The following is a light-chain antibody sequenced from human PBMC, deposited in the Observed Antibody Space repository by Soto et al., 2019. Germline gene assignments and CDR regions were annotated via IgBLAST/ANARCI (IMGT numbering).Light chain of an antibody. CDR3: QQYDYLPPT. J-gene: IGKJ3*01. Sequence: DIQMTQSPSSLYASVGDRVTITCQTSQHSSTYLNWFQQKAGNAPELLIYDASNLVPGVPSRVSGSGSATDFTGTISSLQPEGIATYYGQQYDYLPPTFGPGNKVDIK. CDR2: DAS. CDR1: QHSSTY. V-gene: IGKV1-33*01.